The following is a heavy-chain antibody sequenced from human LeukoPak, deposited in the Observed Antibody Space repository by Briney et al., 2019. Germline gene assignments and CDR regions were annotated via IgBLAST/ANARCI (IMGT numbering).Heavy chain of an antibody. D-gene: IGHD1-26*01. Sequence: PSETLSLTCTVSGGSIGSYYWSWVRQPAGKGLEYIGRIYTDGSTNYNPSLKSRVTMSLDTSKIQFSLRLRSVTAADTAIYYCARGMGGASYYMDVWGKGTTVTISS. J-gene: IGHJ6*03. CDR3: ARGMGGASYYMDV. CDR2: IYTDGST. CDR1: GGSIGSYY. V-gene: IGHV4-4*07.